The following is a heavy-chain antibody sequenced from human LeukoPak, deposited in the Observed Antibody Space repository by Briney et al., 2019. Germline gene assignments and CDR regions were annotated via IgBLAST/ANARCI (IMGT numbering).Heavy chain of an antibody. Sequence: GASVKVSCKASGYTFTSYYMQGVRQAPGQGLEWMGIINPSGGSTSYAQKFQGRVTMTRDTSTSTVYMELSSLRSEDTAVYYCARGVRYCSGGSCYYFDYWGQGTLVTVSS. J-gene: IGHJ4*02. V-gene: IGHV1-46*01. CDR1: GYTFTSYY. CDR3: ARGVRYCSGGSCYYFDY. CDR2: INPSGGST. D-gene: IGHD2-15*01.